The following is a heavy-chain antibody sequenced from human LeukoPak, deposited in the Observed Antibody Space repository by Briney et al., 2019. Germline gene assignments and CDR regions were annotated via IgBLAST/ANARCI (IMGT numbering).Heavy chain of an antibody. J-gene: IGHJ4*02. CDR2: ISYDGSNK. Sequence: HSGGSLRLSCAASGFTFSSYGMHWVRQAPGKGLGWVAVISYDGSNKYYADSVKGRFTISRDNSKNTLHLQMNNLRAEDTALYYCAKCPVTFGGVIVITSGYFDYWGQGTLVTVSS. V-gene: IGHV3-30*18. CDR3: AKCPVTFGGVIVITSGYFDY. D-gene: IGHD3-16*02. CDR1: GFTFSSYG.